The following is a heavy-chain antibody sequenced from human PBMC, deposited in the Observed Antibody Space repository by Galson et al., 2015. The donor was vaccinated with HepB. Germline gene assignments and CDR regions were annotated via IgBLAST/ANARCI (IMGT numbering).Heavy chain of an antibody. CDR3: AKTSGQSLVIVIIPLYYFDS. V-gene: IGHV3-23*01. CDR1: GFTFSDYY. J-gene: IGHJ4*02. Sequence: SLRLSCAASGFTFSDYYMSWVRQAPGKGLEWVSGISETDDTTYYADSVKGRFTISRVNSKNMLYLQMNSLTAEDTAVYYCAKTSGQSLVIVIIPLYYFDSWGQGTLVAVSS. CDR2: ISETDDTT. D-gene: IGHD3-22*01.